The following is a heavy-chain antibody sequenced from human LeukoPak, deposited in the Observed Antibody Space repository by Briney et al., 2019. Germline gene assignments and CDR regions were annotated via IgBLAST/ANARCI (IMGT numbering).Heavy chain of an antibody. D-gene: IGHD2-15*01. CDR3: ARDFKGSGGSCYGY. J-gene: IGHJ4*02. CDR2: INPSDGST. Sequence: ASVKVSCKASGYTLTTYYMHWVRQAPGQGLEWMGIINPSDGSTNYAQKFQGRVTITEDTSTSTAYMELRSLRSDDTAVYYCARDFKGSGGSCYGYWGQGTLVTVSS. CDR1: GYTLTTYY. V-gene: IGHV1-46*01.